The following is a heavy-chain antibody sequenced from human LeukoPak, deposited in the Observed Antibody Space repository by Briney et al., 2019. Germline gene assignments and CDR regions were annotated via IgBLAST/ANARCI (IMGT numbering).Heavy chain of an antibody. CDR3: ARDYYDTSGNGAFDI. Sequence: ASVKVSCKASGYTFTAYYMHWVRQAPGQGLEWMGWINPNSGGTNYAQKFQGRATMTRDTSISTVYMELSRLRSGDTAVYYCARDYYDTSGNGAFDIWGQGTMVTVSA. CDR2: INPNSGGT. D-gene: IGHD3-22*01. CDR1: GYTFTAYY. J-gene: IGHJ3*02. V-gene: IGHV1-2*02.